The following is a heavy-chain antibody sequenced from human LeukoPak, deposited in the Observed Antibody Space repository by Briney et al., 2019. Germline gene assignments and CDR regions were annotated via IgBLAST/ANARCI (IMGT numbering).Heavy chain of an antibody. J-gene: IGHJ4*02. Sequence: SVKVSCKASGGTFSSYAISWVRQAPGQGLEWMGRLIPIFGTANYAQKFQGRVTITTDESTSTAYMELSSLRSEDTAVYYCARDLFGPLDSSGYYCDYWGQGTLVTVSS. CDR3: ARDLFGPLDSSGYYCDY. D-gene: IGHD3-22*01. CDR1: GGTFSSYA. CDR2: LIPIFGTA. V-gene: IGHV1-69*05.